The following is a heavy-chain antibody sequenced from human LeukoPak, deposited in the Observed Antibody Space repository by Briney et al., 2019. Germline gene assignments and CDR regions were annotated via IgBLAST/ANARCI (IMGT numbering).Heavy chain of an antibody. Sequence: GGSLRLSCAASGFTFSSYGMHWVRQAPGKGLEWVAVIWYDGSNKYYADSVKGRFTISRDNSKNTLYLQMNSLRAEDTAVYYCARAGGPVSRIAAAGDYWGQGTLVTVSS. D-gene: IGHD6-13*01. J-gene: IGHJ4*02. CDR3: ARAGGPVSRIAAAGDY. CDR2: IWYDGSNK. CDR1: GFTFSSYG. V-gene: IGHV3-33*01.